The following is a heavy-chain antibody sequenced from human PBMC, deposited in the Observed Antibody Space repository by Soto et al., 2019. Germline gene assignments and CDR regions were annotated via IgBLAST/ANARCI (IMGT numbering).Heavy chain of an antibody. Sequence: QVQLVESGGGVVQPGRSLRLSCAASGFTFSSYAMHWVRQAPGKGLEWVAVISYDGSNKYYADSVKGRFTISRDNSKNTLYLQMNSLRAEGTAVYYCARDLGSGWYYFDYWGQGTLVTVSS. V-gene: IGHV3-30-3*01. D-gene: IGHD6-19*01. J-gene: IGHJ4*02. CDR1: GFTFSSYA. CDR2: ISYDGSNK. CDR3: ARDLGSGWYYFDY.